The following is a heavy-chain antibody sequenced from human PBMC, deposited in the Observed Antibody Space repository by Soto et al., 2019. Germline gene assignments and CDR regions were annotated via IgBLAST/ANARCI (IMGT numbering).Heavy chain of an antibody. CDR3: ARGIQLWLQTQRGFDL. D-gene: IGHD5-18*01. CDR1: GYTFTSYG. J-gene: IGHJ2*01. V-gene: IGHV1-18*04. CDR2: ISAYNGNT. Sequence: EASVKVSFKASGYTFTSYGISWVRQAPGQGLEWMGWISAYNGNTNYAQKLQGRVTMTTDTSTSTAYMELRSLRSDDTAVYYCARGIQLWLQTQRGFDLWGRGTLVTVSS.